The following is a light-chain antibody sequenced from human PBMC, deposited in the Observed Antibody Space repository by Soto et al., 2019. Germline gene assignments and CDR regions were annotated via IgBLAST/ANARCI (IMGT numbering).Light chain of an antibody. CDR1: SSNIGNNY. CDR2: DIN. Sequence: QSVLTQPPSVSAAPGQKVTISCSGSSSNIGNNYVSWYQQLPGTAPKLLIYDINKRPSGIPDRFSGSKSGTSATLVITGLQTGDEADYYCGTWDSSLSAGVFG. V-gene: IGLV1-51*01. J-gene: IGLJ1*01. CDR3: GTWDSSLSAGV.